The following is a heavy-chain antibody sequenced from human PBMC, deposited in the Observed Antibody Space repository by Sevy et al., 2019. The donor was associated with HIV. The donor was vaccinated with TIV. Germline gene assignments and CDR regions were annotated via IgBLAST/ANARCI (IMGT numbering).Heavy chain of an antibody. CDR2: IKSKTDGGTT. D-gene: IGHD3-10*01. V-gene: IGHV3-15*01. Sequence: GGSLRLSCAASGFTFSNAWMSWVRQAPGKGLEWVGRIKSKTDGGTTDYAAPVKGRFTISRDDSKNTLYLQMNSLKTKETAVYYCTTDLSWYYSGSGTNRLHRPGRYYMDVWGKGTTVTVSS. CDR3: TTDLSWYYSGSGTNRLHRPGRYYMDV. CDR1: GFTFSNAW. J-gene: IGHJ6*03.